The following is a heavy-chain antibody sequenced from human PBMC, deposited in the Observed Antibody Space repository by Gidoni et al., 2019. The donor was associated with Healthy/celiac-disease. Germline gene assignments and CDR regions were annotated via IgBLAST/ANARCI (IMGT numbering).Heavy chain of an antibody. J-gene: IGHJ6*02. V-gene: IGHV1-69*01. Sequence: QVQLVQSGAEVKKPWSSVTVSCKASGGTFSSYAISWVRQAPGQGLEWMGGIIPIFGTANYAQKFQGRVTITADESTSTAYMELSSLRSEDTAVYYCASLGITFGGVIAGYYYYGMDVWGQGTTVTVSS. CDR3: ASLGITFGGVIAGYYYYGMDV. CDR1: GGTFSSYA. CDR2: IIPIFGTA. D-gene: IGHD3-16*02.